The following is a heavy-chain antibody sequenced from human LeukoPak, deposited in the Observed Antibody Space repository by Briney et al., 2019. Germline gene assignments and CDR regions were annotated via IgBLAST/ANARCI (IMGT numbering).Heavy chain of an antibody. CDR2: IGTAGDT. CDR1: AFTFSDYD. CDR3: ARDDRGNYYDSSGYYW. V-gene: IGHV3-13*01. D-gene: IGHD3-22*01. Sequence: GGSLRLSCAASAFTFSDYDMHWVRQTTGKGLEWVSAIGTAGDTYYADSVKGRFTISRENDKNSLYLQMYSLGAGDTAVYYCARDDRGNYYDSSGYYWWGQGTLVTVSS. J-gene: IGHJ4*02.